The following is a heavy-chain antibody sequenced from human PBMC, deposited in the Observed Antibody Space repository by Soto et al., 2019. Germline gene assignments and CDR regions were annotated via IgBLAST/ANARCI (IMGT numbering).Heavy chain of an antibody. V-gene: IGHV3-15*07. CDR2: IKSKTDGGTT. J-gene: IGHJ6*02. CDR3: TTFMPRDYDFWSGAVYYYYGMDV. D-gene: IGHD3-3*01. CDR1: GFTFSNAW. Sequence: GGSLRLSCAASGFTFSNAWMNWVRQAPGKGLEWVGRIKSKTDGGTTDYAAPVKGRFTISRDDSKNTLYLQMNSLKTEDTAVYYCTTFMPRDYDFWSGAVYYYYGMDVWGQGTTVTVSS.